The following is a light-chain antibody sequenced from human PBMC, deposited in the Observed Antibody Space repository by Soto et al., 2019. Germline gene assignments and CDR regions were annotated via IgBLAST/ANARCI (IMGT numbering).Light chain of an antibody. V-gene: IGKV3-20*01. CDR3: QHYGTPRSGT. J-gene: IGKJ5*01. CDR1: QGVDSNY. CDR2: GAX. Sequence: IWLTQSAGTLSLSPGEEATLSCRASQGVDSNYLAWYTQKPGQTPGLSXXGAXGRADGIPQRFSGSGFGRDFTLTISKVDPADFSGYYCQHYGTPRSGTFGQGTRLDIK.